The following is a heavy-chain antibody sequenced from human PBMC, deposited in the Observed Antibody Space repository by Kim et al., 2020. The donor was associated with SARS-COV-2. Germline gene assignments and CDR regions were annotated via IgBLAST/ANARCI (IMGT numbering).Heavy chain of an antibody. J-gene: IGHJ6*02. CDR2: INHSGST. Sequence: SETLSLTCAVYGGSFSGYYWSWIRQPPGKGLEWIGEINHSGSTNYNPSLKSRVTISVDTSKNQFSLKLSSVTAADTAVYYCATVVRGVMHKHYYYGMDVWGQGTTVTVSS. CDR3: ATVVRGVMHKHYYYGMDV. D-gene: IGHD3-10*02. CDR1: GGSFSGYY. V-gene: IGHV4-34*01.